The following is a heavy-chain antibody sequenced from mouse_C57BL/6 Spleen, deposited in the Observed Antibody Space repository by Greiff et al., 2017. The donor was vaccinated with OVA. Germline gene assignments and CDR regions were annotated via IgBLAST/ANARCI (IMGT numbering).Heavy chain of an antibody. Sequence: EVQGVESGGDLVKPGGSLKLSCAASGFTFSSYGMSWVRQTPDKRLEWVATISSGGSYTYYPDSVKGRFTISRDNAKNTLYLQMSSLKSEDTAMYYCARHSIAYWGQGTLVTVSA. J-gene: IGHJ3*01. V-gene: IGHV5-6*01. CDR2: ISSGGSYT. D-gene: IGHD1-1*01. CDR1: GFTFSSYG. CDR3: ARHSIAY.